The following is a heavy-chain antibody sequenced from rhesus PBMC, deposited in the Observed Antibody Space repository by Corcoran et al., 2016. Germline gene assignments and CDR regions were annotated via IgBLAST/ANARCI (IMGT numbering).Heavy chain of an antibody. Sequence: QVQLQESGPELVKPSETLSLTCAVSGGSINSYYWSWIRQPPGQGLEGIGFIGGSTVTTHNNPALKSRVTISTDTSTNPFSLKLNSVTAADTAVYYCARRGTRFDVWGPGVLVTVSS. J-gene: IGHJ5-1*01. V-gene: IGHV4-165*01. CDR1: GGSINSYY. CDR2: IGGSTVTT. CDR3: ARRGTRFDV. D-gene: IGHD1-44*01.